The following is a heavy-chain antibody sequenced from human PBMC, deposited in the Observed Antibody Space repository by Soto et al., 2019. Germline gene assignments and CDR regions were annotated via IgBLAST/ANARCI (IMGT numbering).Heavy chain of an antibody. CDR2: IYYSGST. J-gene: IGHJ6*02. CDR3: ARDRAADHSYYYGMDV. V-gene: IGHV4-30-4*01. D-gene: IGHD6-13*01. CDR1: GGSISSGDYY. Sequence: LSLTCTVSGGSISSGDYYWSWIRQPPGKGLEWIGYIYYSGSTNYNPSLKSRVTISVDTSKNQFSLKLSSVTAADTAVYYCARDRAADHSYYYGMDVWGQGTTVTVSS.